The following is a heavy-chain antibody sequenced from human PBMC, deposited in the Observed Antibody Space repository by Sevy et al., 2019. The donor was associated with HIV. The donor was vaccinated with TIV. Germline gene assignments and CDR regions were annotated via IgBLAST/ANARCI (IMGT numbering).Heavy chain of an antibody. V-gene: IGHV1-2*02. D-gene: IGHD3-22*01. CDR1: GYTFTEYY. J-gene: IGHJ4*02. Sequence: ASVKVSCKASGYTFTEYYVHWLRQAPGQGLEWMGWINPQTGGTYFAKKFQDRVTLNTATSINAVYMELSGLKFDDTAVFYCARMGDYFDTSGYYPLKYWGLGTLVTVSS. CDR3: ARMGDYFDTSGYYPLKY. CDR2: INPQTGGT.